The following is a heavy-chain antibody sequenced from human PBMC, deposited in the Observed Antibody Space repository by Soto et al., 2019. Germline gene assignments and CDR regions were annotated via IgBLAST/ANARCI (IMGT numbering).Heavy chain of an antibody. V-gene: IGHV6-1*01. CDR1: GDSVSSNSAA. Sequence: QVQLQQSGPGLVKPSQTLSLTCAISGDSVSSNSAAWNWIRQSPSRGLEWLGRTYYRSKWYNDYAVYVKSRITINPDTYKNQFSLQLNSVTPEDTAVYYCARGGGPTIAVAGTGWDYFDYWGQGTLVTVSS. CDR3: ARGGGPTIAVAGTGWDYFDY. CDR2: TYYRSKWYN. D-gene: IGHD6-19*01. J-gene: IGHJ4*02.